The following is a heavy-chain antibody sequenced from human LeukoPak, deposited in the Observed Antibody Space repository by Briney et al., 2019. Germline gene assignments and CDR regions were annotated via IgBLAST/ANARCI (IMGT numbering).Heavy chain of an antibody. CDR2: IYYSGST. V-gene: IGHV4-59*01. J-gene: IGHJ3*02. Sequence: SETLSLTCTVSGGSISRYYWSWIRQPPGKGLEWTGYIYYSGSTNYNPSLKSRVTISVDTSKNQFSLKLSSVTAADTAVYYCARGEVVAVTAFDIWGQGTMVTVSS. CDR3: ARGEVVAVTAFDI. CDR1: GGSISRYY. D-gene: IGHD2-15*01.